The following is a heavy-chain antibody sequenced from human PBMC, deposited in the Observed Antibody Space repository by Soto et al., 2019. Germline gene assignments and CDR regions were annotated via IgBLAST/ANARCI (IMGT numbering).Heavy chain of an antibody. CDR1: GFTFTNYW. V-gene: IGHV3-74*01. CDR2: INPDGRTT. CDR3: ARGEISTWGKYDA. Sequence: EVQLVESGGGLVRPGESLRLSCEASGFTFTNYWMHWVRQAPGQGLMWVSRINPDGRTTTYADSVKGRFIISRDNAKNTVYLQMNRLRAEDTAMYDCARGEISTWGKYDAWGQGTQVTVSS. J-gene: IGHJ5*02. D-gene: IGHD3-16*01.